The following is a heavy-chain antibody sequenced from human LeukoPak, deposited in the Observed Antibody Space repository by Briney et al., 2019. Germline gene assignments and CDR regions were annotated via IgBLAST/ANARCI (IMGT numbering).Heavy chain of an antibody. V-gene: IGHV4-34*01. J-gene: IGHJ4*02. CDR2: INHSGST. Sequence: PSETLSLTCAVYGGSFSGYYWSWIRQPPGKGLEWIGEINHSGSTNYNPSLKSRVTISVDTSKNQFSLKLSSVTAADTAVYYCARGYSGYDLLKRPPVLWGQGTLVTVSS. D-gene: IGHD5-12*01. CDR3: ARGYSGYDLLKRPPVL. CDR1: GGSFSGYY.